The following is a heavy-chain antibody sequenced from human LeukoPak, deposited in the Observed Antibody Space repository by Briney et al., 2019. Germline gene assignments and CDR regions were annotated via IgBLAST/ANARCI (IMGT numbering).Heavy chain of an antibody. CDR1: GFTFGTYW. D-gene: IGHD3-10*02. CDR2: INSDGGTT. CDR3: AELGITMIGGV. Sequence: GGSLRLSCGASGFTFGTYWMHWVRQAPGKGLVWVSGINSDGGTTTYADSVKGRFTISRDNAKNTLYLQMNSLRAEDTAVYYCAELGITMIGGVWGKGATVTISS. V-gene: IGHV3-74*01. J-gene: IGHJ6*04.